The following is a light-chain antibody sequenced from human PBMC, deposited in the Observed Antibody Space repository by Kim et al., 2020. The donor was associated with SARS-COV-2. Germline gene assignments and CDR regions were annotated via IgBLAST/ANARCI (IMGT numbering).Light chain of an antibody. CDR3: QQRGS. V-gene: IGKV3-11*01. J-gene: IGKJ5*01. Sequence: GSLSLSPADRATLSCRASQGFSNYLAWYQQKPGQAPRLLIYEASKRAAGIPARFSGSGSGTDFTLTISRLEPGDSAVYFCQQRGSFGQRTRLEIK. CDR1: QGFSNY. CDR2: EAS.